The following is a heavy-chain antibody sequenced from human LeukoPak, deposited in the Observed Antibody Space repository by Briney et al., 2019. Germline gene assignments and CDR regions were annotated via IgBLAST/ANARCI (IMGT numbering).Heavy chain of an antibody. Sequence: RGSLRLSCTASGFTFSRYWMSWVRQAPGKGLEWVANRNEDGNRKYYVDSVKGRFTISRDNAKNSLYLHMNSLRAEDTAVYYCARGCTTTSCYDYWGQGTLVTVSS. CDR1: GFTFSRYW. D-gene: IGHD2-2*01. CDR3: ARGCTTTSCYDY. J-gene: IGHJ4*02. V-gene: IGHV3-7*01. CDR2: RNEDGNRK.